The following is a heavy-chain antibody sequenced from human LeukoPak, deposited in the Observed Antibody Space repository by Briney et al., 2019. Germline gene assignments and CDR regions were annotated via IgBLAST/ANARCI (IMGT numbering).Heavy chain of an antibody. D-gene: IGHD3-10*01. Sequence: GGSLRLSCAASGFTFDDYTMHWVRQAPGKGLEWVSLISWDGGSTYYADSVKGRFTISRDNSKNSLYLQMNSLRTEDTALYYCAKDGWFGDYYYYYMDVWSKGTTVTVSS. J-gene: IGHJ6*03. V-gene: IGHV3-43*01. CDR3: AKDGWFGDYYYYYMDV. CDR2: ISWDGGST. CDR1: GFTFDDYT.